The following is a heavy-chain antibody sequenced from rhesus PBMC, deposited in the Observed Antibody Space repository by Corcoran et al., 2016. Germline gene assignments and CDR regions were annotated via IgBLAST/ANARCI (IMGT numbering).Heavy chain of an antibody. CDR1: CYSISSNY. CDR2: IYGSMGST. J-gene: IGHJ4*01. V-gene: IGHV4-147*01. CDR3: AIIAAAGHFDY. D-gene: IGHD6-31*01. Sequence: QVQLQESGPGLVKPSETLSLTCAVSCYSISSNYWSWIRQPPGKGLEWIGYIYGSMGSTAYNPSLKSRVTSSTDTAKNQFALKLSSVTAADTAVYYCAIIAAAGHFDYWGQGVLVTVSS.